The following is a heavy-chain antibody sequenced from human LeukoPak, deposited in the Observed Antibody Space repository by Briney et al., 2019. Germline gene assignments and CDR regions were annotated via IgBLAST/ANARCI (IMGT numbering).Heavy chain of an antibody. V-gene: IGHV3-21*01. CDR1: GFIFSTYA. CDR3: ARDLTAEWLRSGTNYFDY. CDR2: ISSSSSYI. Sequence: GGSLRLSCVASGFIFSTYAMTWVRQAPGKGLEWVSSISSSSSYIYYADSVKGRFTISRDNAKNSLYLQMNSLRAEDTAVYYCARDLTAEWLRSGTNYFDYWGQGTLVTVSS. J-gene: IGHJ4*02. D-gene: IGHD5-12*01.